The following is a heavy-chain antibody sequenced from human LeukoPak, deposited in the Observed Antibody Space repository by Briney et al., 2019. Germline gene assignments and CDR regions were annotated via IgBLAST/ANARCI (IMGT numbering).Heavy chain of an antibody. CDR2: ISAYNGNT. V-gene: IGHV1-18*01. CDR3: ARARNVYYYDSSGYVDY. CDR1: GYTFTSYG. Sequence: ASVKVSCKASGYTFTSYGISWVRQAPGQGLEWMGWISAYNGNTNYAQKLQGRVTMTTDTSTSTAYMELRSLRSDDTAVYYCARARNVYYYDSSGYVDYWGQGTLVTVSS. J-gene: IGHJ4*02. D-gene: IGHD3-22*01.